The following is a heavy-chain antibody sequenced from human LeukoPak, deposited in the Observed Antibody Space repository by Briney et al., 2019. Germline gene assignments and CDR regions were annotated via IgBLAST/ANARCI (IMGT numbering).Heavy chain of an antibody. D-gene: IGHD3-16*01. CDR1: GFTFSSYG. V-gene: IGHV3-30*02. Sequence: PGGSLRLSCAASGFTFSSYGMHWVRQAPGKGLEWVAFIRYDGSNKYYTDSVKGRFTISSDNSKNTLYLHMNSLRAEDTAVYYCASGYGPPYYYMDVWDKGTTVTVSS. CDR2: IRYDGSNK. CDR3: ASGYGPPYYYMDV. J-gene: IGHJ6*03.